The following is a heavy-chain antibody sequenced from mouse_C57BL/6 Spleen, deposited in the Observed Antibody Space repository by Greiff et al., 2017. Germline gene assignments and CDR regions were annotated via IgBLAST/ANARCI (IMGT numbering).Heavy chain of an antibody. CDR2: IDPSDSYT. Sequence: QAQLQQPGAELVKPGASVKLSCKASGYTFTSYWMQWVKQRPGQGLEWIGEIDPSDSYTNYNQKFKGKATLTVDPSSSTAYMQLSSLTSEDSAVYYCARRIITTVVATDYFDYWGQGTTLTVSS. D-gene: IGHD1-1*01. J-gene: IGHJ2*01. CDR3: ARRIITTVVATDYFDY. V-gene: IGHV1-50*01. CDR1: GYTFTSYW.